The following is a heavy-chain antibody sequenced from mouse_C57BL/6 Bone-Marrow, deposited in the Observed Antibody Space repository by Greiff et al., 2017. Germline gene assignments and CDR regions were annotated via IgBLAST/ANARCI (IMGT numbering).Heavy chain of an antibody. Sequence: EVKLMESGGGLVKPGGSLKLSCAASGFTFSDYGMHWVRQAPEKGLKWVAYISSGSSTIYYTDTVKGRFTISRANAKNTLFLQRTSLRSEHTAMYYCARGDYAYEGAWFAYWGQGTLVTVSA. CDR3: ARGDYAYEGAWFAY. CDR2: ISSGSSTI. V-gene: IGHV5-17*01. D-gene: IGHD2-2*01. CDR1: GFTFSDYG. J-gene: IGHJ3*01.